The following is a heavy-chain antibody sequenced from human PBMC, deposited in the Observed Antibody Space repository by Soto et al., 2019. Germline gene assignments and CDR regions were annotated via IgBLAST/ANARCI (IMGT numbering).Heavy chain of an antibody. CDR3: ARDVDTAMVTPSDY. CDR1: GGSFSGYY. Sequence: SATLSLTCAVYGGSFSGYYRSCIRQPPWRGLDWIVEINHSGISNYNPSLKSRVTISVDTSKNQFSLKLSSVTAADTAVYYCARDVDTAMVTPSDYWGQGALVNVSS. V-gene: IGHV4-34*01. J-gene: IGHJ4*02. D-gene: IGHD5-18*01. CDR2: INHSGIS.